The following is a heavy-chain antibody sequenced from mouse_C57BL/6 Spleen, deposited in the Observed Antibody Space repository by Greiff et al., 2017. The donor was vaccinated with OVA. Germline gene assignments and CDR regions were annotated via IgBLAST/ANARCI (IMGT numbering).Heavy chain of an antibody. D-gene: IGHD2-4*01. V-gene: IGHV5-16*01. CDR2: INYDGSST. J-gene: IGHJ1*03. CDR3: ARVYDYDPYWYFDV. CDR1: GFTFSDYY. Sequence: EVKLVESEGGLVQPGSSMKLSCTASGFTFSDYYMAWVRQVPEKGLEWVANINYDGSSTYYLDSLKSRFIISRDNAKNILYLQMSSLKSEDTATYYCARVYDYDPYWYFDVWGTGTTVTVSS.